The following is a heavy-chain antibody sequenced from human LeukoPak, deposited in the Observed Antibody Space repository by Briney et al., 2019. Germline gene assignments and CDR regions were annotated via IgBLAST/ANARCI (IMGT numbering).Heavy chain of an antibody. J-gene: IGHJ6*02. CDR3: ARGHRLVATTPHRANYYYYGMDV. D-gene: IGHD5-12*01. CDR2: INHSGST. Sequence: SSETLSLTCAVYGGSFSSYYWSWIRQPPGKGLEWIGEINHSGSTNYNPSLKSRVTISVDTSKNQFSLKLSSVTAADTAVYYCARGHRLVATTPHRANYYYYGMDVWGQGTTVTVSS. V-gene: IGHV4-34*01. CDR1: GGSFSSYY.